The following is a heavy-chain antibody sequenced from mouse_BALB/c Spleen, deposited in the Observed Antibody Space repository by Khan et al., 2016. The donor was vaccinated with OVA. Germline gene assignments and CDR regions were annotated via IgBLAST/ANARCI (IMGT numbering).Heavy chain of an antibody. V-gene: IGHV3-2*02. CDR3: ARKDYYDYDPFPY. CDR1: GYSITSEYA. Sequence: VQLKESGPGLVKPSQSLSLTCTVTGYSITSEYAWNWIRQFPGNKLEWMGYINYSGNTRFNPSLKSRTSITRDTSKNQFFLQLNSVTTEDTATYYCARKDYYDYDPFPYWGQGTLVTDSA. CDR2: INYSGNT. D-gene: IGHD2-4*01. J-gene: IGHJ3*01.